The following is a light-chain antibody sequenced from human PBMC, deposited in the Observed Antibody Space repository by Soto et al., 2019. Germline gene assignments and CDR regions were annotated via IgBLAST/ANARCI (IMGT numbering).Light chain of an antibody. CDR2: DAS. J-gene: IGKJ5*01. V-gene: IGKV1-33*01. CDR1: QDISNY. Sequence: DIPMTQSPSSLSASVGDRVTITCQASQDISNYLNWYQQKPGKAPKLLIYDASNLETGVPSRFSGSGSGTDFTFTISSLQPEDIATYYCQQYDNLITLGQGTRLEIK. CDR3: QQYDNLIT.